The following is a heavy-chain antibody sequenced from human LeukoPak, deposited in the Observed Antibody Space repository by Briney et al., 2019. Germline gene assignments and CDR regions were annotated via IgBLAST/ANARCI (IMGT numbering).Heavy chain of an antibody. Sequence: GGSLRLSCAASGFTFSSYGMHWVRQAPGKGLEWVAFIRYDGSNKYYADSVKGRFTISRDNAMNSLYLQMNSLRAEDTAVYYCARARSETAMVTFDYWGQGTLVTVSS. CDR1: GFTFSSYG. CDR2: IRYDGSNK. CDR3: ARARSETAMVTFDY. V-gene: IGHV3-30*02. J-gene: IGHJ4*02. D-gene: IGHD5-18*01.